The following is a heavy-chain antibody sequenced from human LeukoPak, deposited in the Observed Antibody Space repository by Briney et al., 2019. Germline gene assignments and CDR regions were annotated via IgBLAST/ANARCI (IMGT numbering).Heavy chain of an antibody. D-gene: IGHD3-10*01. CDR2: ISGGGSTI. CDR1: GFTFSDYY. J-gene: IGHJ4*02. Sequence: GGSLRLSCAASGFTFSDYYMSWIRQAPGKGLEWISYISGGGSTIYYADSVKGRFTISRDNAKNSLYLQMNSLRAEDTAVYYCASFFYGSGSYYSFDYWGQGTLVTVSS. V-gene: IGHV3-11*01. CDR3: ASFFYGSGSYYSFDY.